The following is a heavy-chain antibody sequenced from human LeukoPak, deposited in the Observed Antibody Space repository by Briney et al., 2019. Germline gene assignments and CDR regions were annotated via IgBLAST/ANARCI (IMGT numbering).Heavy chain of an antibody. CDR3: ARDKHGENWFDP. CDR2: IKQDGSEK. J-gene: IGHJ5*02. CDR1: GFTFSSAA. V-gene: IGHV3-7*01. Sequence: PGGSLRLSCAASGFTFSSAAMSWVRQAPGKGLEWVANIKQDGSEKYYVDSVKGRFTISRDNAKNSLYLQMNSLRAEDTAVYYCARDKHGENWFDPWGQGTLVTVSS.